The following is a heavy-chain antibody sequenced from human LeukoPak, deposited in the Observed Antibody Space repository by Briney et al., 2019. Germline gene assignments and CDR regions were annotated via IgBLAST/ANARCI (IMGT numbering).Heavy chain of an antibody. CDR1: GFTFRTYG. CDR2: IWSDGNNK. CDR3: VKEKGPFNAFDI. J-gene: IGHJ3*02. V-gene: IGHV3-33*06. Sequence: GGSLRLSCAASGFTFRTYGMHWVRQAPGKGLEWVVVIWSDGNNKFYADSVKGRFTISRDNSKNTLYPQMGSLRVEDTAVYYCVKEKGPFNAFDIWGQGTMVTVSS.